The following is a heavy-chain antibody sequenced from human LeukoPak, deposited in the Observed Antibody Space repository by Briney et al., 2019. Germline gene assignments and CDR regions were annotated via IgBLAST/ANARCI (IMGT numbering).Heavy chain of an antibody. CDR3: ARGVLRYLDWQLNYYYYYMDV. V-gene: IGHV1-3*03. D-gene: IGHD3-9*01. J-gene: IGHJ6*03. Sequence: ASVKVSCKASGYTFTSYAMHWVRQAPGQRLEWMGWINAGNGNTKYSQEFQGRVTITRDTSASTAYMELSSLRSEDTAVYYCARGVLRYLDWQLNYYYYYMDVWGKGTTVTISS. CDR2: INAGNGNT. CDR1: GYTFTSYA.